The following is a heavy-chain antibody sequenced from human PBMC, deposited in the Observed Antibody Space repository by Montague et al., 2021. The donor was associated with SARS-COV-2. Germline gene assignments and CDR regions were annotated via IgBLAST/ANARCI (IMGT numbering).Heavy chain of an antibody. CDR3: ARDRPVGVDFWSGWNPGYYYGMDV. D-gene: IGHD3-3*01. V-gene: IGHV4-59*12. J-gene: IGHJ6*02. CDR1: GGSISGYY. Sequence: SETLSLTCTVSGGSISGYYWTWIRQPPGKGLEWIGYIFYNGDTNYNPSLKSRVTISVDTSKNQFSLKLSSVTAADTAVYYCARDRPVGVDFWSGWNPGYYYGMDVWGQGTTVTVSS. CDR2: IFYNGDT.